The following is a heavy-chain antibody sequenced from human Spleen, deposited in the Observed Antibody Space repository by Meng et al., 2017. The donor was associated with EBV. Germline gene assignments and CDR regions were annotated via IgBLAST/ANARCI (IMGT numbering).Heavy chain of an antibody. D-gene: IGHD3-16*01. V-gene: IGHV4-30-4*01. Sequence: QGQLQDSGPGLVKPSQTLSLTCSVSGGSISSGTYYWSWIRQPPGRGLEWIGYIYHNGDTYYSPSLQSRLTISVDTSKNQFSLKMSSVTAADTAVYFCASGSGGNFDFWGQGTLVTVSS. CDR3: ASGSGGNFDF. CDR1: GGSISSGTYY. J-gene: IGHJ4*02. CDR2: IYHNGDT.